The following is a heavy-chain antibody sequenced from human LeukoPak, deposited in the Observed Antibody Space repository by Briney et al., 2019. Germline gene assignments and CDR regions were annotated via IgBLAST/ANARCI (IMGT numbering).Heavy chain of an antibody. J-gene: IGHJ6*03. V-gene: IGHV4-59*01. CDR1: GGSISSYY. Sequence: PSETLSLTCTVSGGSISSYYWSWIRQPPGKGLEWIGYIYYSGSTNYNPSLKSRVTISVDTSKNQFSLKLSSVTAADTAVYYCAVGGLAAIGPYYYYYMDVWGKGTTVTVSS. CDR3: AVGGLAAIGPYYYYYMDV. D-gene: IGHD2-15*01. CDR2: IYYSGST.